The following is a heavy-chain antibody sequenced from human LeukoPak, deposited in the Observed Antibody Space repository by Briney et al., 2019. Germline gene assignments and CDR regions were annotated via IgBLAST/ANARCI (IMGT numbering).Heavy chain of an antibody. Sequence: PSETLSLTCTVSGGSIGSGGYYWSWIRQHPGKGLEWIGYIYYSGSTYYNPSLKSRVTISVDTSKNQFSLKLSSVTAADTAVYYCASYGDLNLFDYWGQGTLVTVSS. D-gene: IGHD4-17*01. J-gene: IGHJ4*02. CDR1: GGSIGSGGYY. CDR3: ASYGDLNLFDY. V-gene: IGHV4-31*03. CDR2: IYYSGST.